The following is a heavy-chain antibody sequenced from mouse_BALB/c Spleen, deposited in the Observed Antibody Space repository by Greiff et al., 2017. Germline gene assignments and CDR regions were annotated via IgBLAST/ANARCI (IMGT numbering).Heavy chain of an antibody. J-gene: IGHJ4*01. CDR1: GYSITSGYY. V-gene: IGHV3-6*02. CDR3: ARVPSYDGYFYAMDY. D-gene: IGHD2-3*01. Sequence: EVKLMESGPGLVKPSQSLSLTCSVTGYSITSGYYWNWIRQFPGNKLEWMGYISYDGSNNYNPSLKNRISITRDTSKNQFFLKLNSVTTEDTATYYCARVPSYDGYFYAMDYWGQGTSVTVSS. CDR2: ISYDGSN.